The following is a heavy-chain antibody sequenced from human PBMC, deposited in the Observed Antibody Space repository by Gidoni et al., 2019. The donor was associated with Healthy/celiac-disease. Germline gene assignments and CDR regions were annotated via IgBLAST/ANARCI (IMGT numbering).Heavy chain of an antibody. V-gene: IGHV3-11*01. Sequence: QAPGKGLDWVSYISSSGSTIYYADSVKGRFTISRDNAKNSLYLQMNSLRAEDTAVYYCARVPGFWSGYADYWGQGTLVTVSS. CDR3: ARVPGFWSGYADY. J-gene: IGHJ4*02. CDR2: ISSSGSTI. D-gene: IGHD3-3*01.